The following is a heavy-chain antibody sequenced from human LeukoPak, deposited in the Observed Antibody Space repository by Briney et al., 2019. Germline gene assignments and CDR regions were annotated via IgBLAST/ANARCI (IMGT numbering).Heavy chain of an antibody. V-gene: IGHV3-53*01. Sequence: GGSLRHSCAASGFTVSSNYMSWVRQAPGKGLEWVSVIYSGGSTYYADSVKGRFTISRDNSKNTLYLQMNSLRAEDTAVYYCARNQYSSGTFYYYGIDVWGQGTTVTVSS. J-gene: IGHJ6*02. CDR3: ARNQYSSGTFYYYGIDV. D-gene: IGHD6-19*01. CDR1: GFTVSSNY. CDR2: IYSGGST.